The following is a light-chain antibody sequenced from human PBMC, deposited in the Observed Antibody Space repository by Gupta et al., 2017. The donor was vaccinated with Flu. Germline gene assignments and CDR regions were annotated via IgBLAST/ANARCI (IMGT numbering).Light chain of an antibody. Sequence: EIVLTQSPVTLSLSPRVTATLSCRTSESIGDYLSWFQQKPGQAPRLLIYHASKRATGIPPRFSGSGSGTEFTLTISSLEPEDFAIYYCQQRSVWPLTFGRGTMVEIK. CDR1: ESIGDY. CDR3: QQRSVWPLT. J-gene: IGKJ4*01. CDR2: HAS. V-gene: IGKV3-11*01.